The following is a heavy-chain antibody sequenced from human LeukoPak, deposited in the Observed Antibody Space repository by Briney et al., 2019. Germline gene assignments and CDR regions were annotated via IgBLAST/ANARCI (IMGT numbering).Heavy chain of an antibody. V-gene: IGHV3-23*01. CDR3: ARDDGHIVVVPAAIPFDY. J-gene: IGHJ4*02. D-gene: IGHD2-2*01. CDR1: GFTFSSYA. CDR2: ISGSGGGT. Sequence: PGGSLRLSCAASGFTFSSYAMSWVRQAPGKGLEWVSGISGSGGGTYYASSVKGRFTISRDNSKNTLYLQMKSLRAEDTAVYYCARDDGHIVVVPAAIPFDYWGQGTLVTVSS.